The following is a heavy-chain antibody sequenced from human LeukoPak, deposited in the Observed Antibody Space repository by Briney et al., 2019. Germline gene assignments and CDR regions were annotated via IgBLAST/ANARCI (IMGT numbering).Heavy chain of an antibody. CDR2: INPSGGST. CDR1: GYTFTSYY. D-gene: IGHD6-13*01. Sequence: ASVKVSCKASGYTFTSYYMHWARQAPGQGLEWMGIINPSGGSTSYAQKFQGRVTMTRDTSTSTVYMELSSLRSEDTAVYYCARVGAAGTDAFDIWGQGTMVTVSS. V-gene: IGHV1-46*01. J-gene: IGHJ3*02. CDR3: ARVGAAGTDAFDI.